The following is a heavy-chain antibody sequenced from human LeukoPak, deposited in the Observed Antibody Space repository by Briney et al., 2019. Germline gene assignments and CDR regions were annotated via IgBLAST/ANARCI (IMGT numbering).Heavy chain of an antibody. CDR2: INPNSGDT. D-gene: IGHD2-2*01. CDR3: AIAYPLYCSSTTCLFDY. J-gene: IGHJ4*02. V-gene: IGHV1-2*02. CDR1: GSTFTGYY. Sequence: ASVKVSCKASGSTFTGYYMHWVRQAPGQGFEWMGWINPNSGDTNYEQMLTGRVTMTRDTSISTAHMDLSRLRSDDTAVYYCAIAYPLYCSSTTCLFDYWGQGTRVSVSS.